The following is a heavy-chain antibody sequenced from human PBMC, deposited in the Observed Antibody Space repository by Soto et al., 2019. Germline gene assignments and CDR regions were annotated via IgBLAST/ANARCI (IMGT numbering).Heavy chain of an antibody. CDR1: GFTFSSYA. V-gene: IGHV3-23*01. Sequence: PGGSLRLSCAASGFTFSSYAMSWVRQAPGKGLEWVSAISGSGGSTYYADSVKGRFTISRDNSKSTLYLQMNSLRAEDTAVYYCAKYIRKAAGTDWFDPWGQGTLVTVSS. CDR3: AKYIRKAAGTDWFDP. CDR2: ISGSGGST. J-gene: IGHJ5*02. D-gene: IGHD6-13*01.